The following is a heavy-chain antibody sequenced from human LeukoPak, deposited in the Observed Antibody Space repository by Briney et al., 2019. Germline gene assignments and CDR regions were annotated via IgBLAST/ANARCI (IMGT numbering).Heavy chain of an antibody. Sequence: PSETLSLTCSVSGGSISSSSYYWSWIRQPAGKGLEWIGRIYTSGSTKYNPSLKGRVTISVDTSKNQFSLKLNSVTAADTAVYYCARGVTVTTWDPWFDTWGQGTLVTVSS. CDR2: IYTSGST. V-gene: IGHV4-61*02. CDR3: ARGVTVTTWDPWFDT. J-gene: IGHJ5*02. CDR1: GGSISSSSYY. D-gene: IGHD1-20*01.